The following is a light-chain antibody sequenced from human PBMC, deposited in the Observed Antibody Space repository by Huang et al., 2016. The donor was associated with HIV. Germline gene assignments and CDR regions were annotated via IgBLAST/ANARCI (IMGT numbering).Light chain of an antibody. Sequence: EIVMTQSPDTLSVSPGVRATLSCRASQSVRDKLAWYQQKPGQAPRLLLHATSTRAAGVPARFSGSGSGTEFTLTISSLQSEDCGVYYCQQYESWSPLTFGGGTKVEIK. J-gene: IGKJ4*01. CDR1: QSVRDK. V-gene: IGKV3-15*01. CDR2: ATS. CDR3: QQYESWSPLT.